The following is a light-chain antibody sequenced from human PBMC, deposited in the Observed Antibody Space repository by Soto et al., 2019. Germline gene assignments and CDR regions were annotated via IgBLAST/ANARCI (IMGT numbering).Light chain of an antibody. CDR3: QQYGTSSGLLT. Sequence: EVVLTQSPATLSLSLGEVATLSCRASQSVDRDLAWYRQKPGQPPSLLIHGASTRATGVPARFSGSGSETEFALVITSLQSEDFAVYFCQQYGTSSGLLTFGPGTKVDIK. CDR2: GAS. V-gene: IGKV3-15*01. CDR1: QSVDRD. J-gene: IGKJ3*01.